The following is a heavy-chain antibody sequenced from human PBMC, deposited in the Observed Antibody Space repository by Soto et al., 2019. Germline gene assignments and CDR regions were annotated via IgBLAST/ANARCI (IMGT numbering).Heavy chain of an antibody. V-gene: IGHV4-39*01. CDR2: IYYSGST. Sequence: SETLSLTCTVSGGSISSSSYYWGWIRQPPGKGLEWIGSIYYSGSTYYNPSLKSRVTISVDTSKNQFSLKLSSVTAADTAVYYCARNEGALGYCSGGSCPYMDVWGKGTTVTVSS. CDR3: ARNEGALGYCSGGSCPYMDV. D-gene: IGHD2-15*01. CDR1: GGSISSSSYY. J-gene: IGHJ6*03.